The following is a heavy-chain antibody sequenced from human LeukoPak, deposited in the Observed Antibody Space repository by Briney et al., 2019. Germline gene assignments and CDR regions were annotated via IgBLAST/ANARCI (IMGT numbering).Heavy chain of an antibody. CDR3: AREFQYADYFDY. CDR1: GGPISSVVYY. J-gene: IGHJ4*02. V-gene: IGHV4-30-4*01. Sequence: SETLSLTSIFPGGPISSVVYYWSWTRQPPGKALEWIGYIYYGGSTYYNPSLKSRVTISVDTSKNQFSLKLSSVTAADTAVYYCAREFQYADYFDYWGQGTLVTVSS. CDR2: IYYGGST. D-gene: IGHD2-2*01.